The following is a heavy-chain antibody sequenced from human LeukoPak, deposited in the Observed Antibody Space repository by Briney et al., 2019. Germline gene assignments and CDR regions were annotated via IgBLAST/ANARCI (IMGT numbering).Heavy chain of an antibody. J-gene: IGHJ4*02. V-gene: IGHV3-23*01. Sequence: PGGSLRLSCAASGLTFSSYAMSWVRQAPGKGLEWVSAISGSDDSTYYADSVKGRFTISRDNSKNTLYLQMNSLRAGDTALYYCAKGGLIAYFDYWGQGTLVTVSS. CDR2: ISGSDDST. D-gene: IGHD3-16*02. CDR1: GLTFSSYA. CDR3: AKGGLIAYFDY.